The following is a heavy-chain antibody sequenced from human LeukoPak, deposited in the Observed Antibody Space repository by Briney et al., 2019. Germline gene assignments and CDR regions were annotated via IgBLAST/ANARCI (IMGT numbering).Heavy chain of an antibody. Sequence: PGRSLRLSCTASALTFDDYAMHWVRQAPGKGLETVSGVRWNSGSIGYADSVKGRFTIVRDKSKMSLYLQVNSVRAEDMALYYCAKAGYSSGWYGDDALDIWGQGTMVTVSS. CDR2: VRWNSGSI. J-gene: IGHJ3*02. V-gene: IGHV3-9*03. CDR1: ALTFDDYA. CDR3: AKAGYSSGWYGDDALDI. D-gene: IGHD6-19*01.